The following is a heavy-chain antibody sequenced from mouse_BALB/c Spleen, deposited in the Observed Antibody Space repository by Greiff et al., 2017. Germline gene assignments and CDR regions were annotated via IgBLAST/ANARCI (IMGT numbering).Heavy chain of an antibody. Sequence: VQLQQSGPELVKPGASVKISCKASGYTFTDYNMHWVKQSHGKSLEWIGYIYPYNGGTGYNQKFKSKATLTVDNSSSTAYMELRSLTSEDSAVYYCARKGYRYDKRYAMDYWGQGTSVTVSS. D-gene: IGHD2-14*01. CDR3: ARKGYRYDKRYAMDY. J-gene: IGHJ4*01. V-gene: IGHV1S29*02. CDR1: GYTFTDYN. CDR2: IYPYNGGT.